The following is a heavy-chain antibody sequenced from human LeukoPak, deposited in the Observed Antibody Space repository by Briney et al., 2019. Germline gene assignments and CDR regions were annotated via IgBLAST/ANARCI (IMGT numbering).Heavy chain of an antibody. J-gene: IGHJ6*03. V-gene: IGHV3-48*04. CDR3: ARYYDFWSGYYNYYYMDV. CDR1: EFTFVRYA. CDR2: ISSSSFKI. Sequence: GGSLRLSCAASEFTFVRYAMNWVRQAPGKGLEWVSYISSSSFKIGYADSVKGRFTISRDNSKNSLYLQMDSLRVEDTAVYYCARYYDFWSGYYNYYYMDVWGKGTTVTVSS. D-gene: IGHD3-3*01.